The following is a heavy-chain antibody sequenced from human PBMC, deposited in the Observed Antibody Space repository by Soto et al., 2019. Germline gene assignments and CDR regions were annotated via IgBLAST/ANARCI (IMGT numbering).Heavy chain of an antibody. V-gene: IGHV3-15*01. CDR3: TTLTFITMVRGVTDAIDI. D-gene: IGHD3-10*01. CDR2: IKSKTDGGTT. Sequence: EVQLVESGGGLVKPGGSLRLSCAASGFTFSNAWMSWVRQAPGTGLEWVGRIKSKTDGGTTDYAAPVKGRFTISRDDSKNTLYLQMNSLKTEDTAVYYCTTLTFITMVRGVTDAIDIWGQGTMVTVSS. J-gene: IGHJ3*02. CDR1: GFTFSNAW.